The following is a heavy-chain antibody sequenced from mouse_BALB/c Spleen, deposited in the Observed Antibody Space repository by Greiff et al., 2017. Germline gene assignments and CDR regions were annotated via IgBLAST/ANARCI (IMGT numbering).Heavy chain of an antibody. CDR2: INPSTGYT. Sequence: VQLQQSGAELAKPGASVKMSCKASGYTFTSYWMHWVKQRPGQGLEWIGYINPSTGYTEYNQKFKDKATLTADKSSSTAYMQLSSLTSEDSAVYYCARLLITTVAPYWGQGTTLTVSS. CDR1: GYTFTSYW. V-gene: IGHV1-7*01. J-gene: IGHJ2*01. CDR3: ARLLITTVAPY. D-gene: IGHD1-1*01.